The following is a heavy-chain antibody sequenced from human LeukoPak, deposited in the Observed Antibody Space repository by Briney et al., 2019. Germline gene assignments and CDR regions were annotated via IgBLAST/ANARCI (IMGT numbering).Heavy chain of an antibody. CDR1: GFTFSSYS. CDR2: ISSSGSFI. D-gene: IGHD1-1*01. V-gene: IGHV3-21*01. J-gene: IGHJ6*02. Sequence: PGGSLRLSCAASGFTFSSYSMNWVRQAPGKGLEWVSSISSSGSFIYYADAVKGRFTISRDNAKNSLYLQMNSLRAEDTAVYHCARAGYAGEYGMDVCGQGTTVTVSS. CDR3: ARAGYAGEYGMDV.